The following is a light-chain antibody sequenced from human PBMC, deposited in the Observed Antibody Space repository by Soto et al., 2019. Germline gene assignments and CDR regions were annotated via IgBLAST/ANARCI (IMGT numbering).Light chain of an antibody. CDR2: AAS. J-gene: IGKJ4*01. Sequence: DIQMTQSPSSLSASVGDRVTITCRASQSISSYLNWYQQKPGKAPKLLIYAASSLQSGFPSRFSGSGSGTDFTLTISSLQPEDFATYYCQQRYSTPLTFGGGTKGEIK. CDR1: QSISSY. CDR3: QQRYSTPLT. V-gene: IGKV1-39*01.